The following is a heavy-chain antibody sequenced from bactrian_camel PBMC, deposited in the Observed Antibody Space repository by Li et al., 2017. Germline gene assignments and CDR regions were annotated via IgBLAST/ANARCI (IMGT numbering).Heavy chain of an antibody. Sequence: LVASGGGSVQAGESLKLLCSGAGYIFATCGMALYRQAPGKERELVATIGRDDTTKYTDSVKGRFTISRPANARNTMYLEMNDLKPEDTGVYRCAADLRFGLDSEGYCFKPEHWGQGTQVTVS. CDR1: GYIFATCG. CDR3: AADLRFGLDSEGYCFKPEH. J-gene: IGHJ4*01. CDR2: IGRDDTT. V-gene: IGHV3S53*01. D-gene: IGHD3*01.